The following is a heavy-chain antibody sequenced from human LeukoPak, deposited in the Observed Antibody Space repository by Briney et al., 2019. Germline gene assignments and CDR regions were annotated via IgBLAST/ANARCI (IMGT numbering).Heavy chain of an antibody. Sequence: GGSLRLSCVASGFTFSSYSMHWVRQAPGEGLEWLSGISNTGRATDYADSIKGRFTISRDNSKNTVFLQMNSLRAEDTAEYFCAHQVPPNDEYFDRWDQGTLVTVSS. J-gene: IGHJ1*01. V-gene: IGHV3-23*01. CDR2: ISNTGRAT. CDR3: AHQVPPNDEYFDR. CDR1: GFTFSSYS.